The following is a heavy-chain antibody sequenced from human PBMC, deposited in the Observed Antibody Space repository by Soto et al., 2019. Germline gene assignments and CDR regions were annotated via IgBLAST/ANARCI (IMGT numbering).Heavy chain of an antibody. CDR3: ASMEGPLGQHGSGSPQSYRWFDP. J-gene: IGHJ5*02. V-gene: IGHV4-39*01. CDR1: GGSIRESGFY. Sequence: SETLSLTCTVSGGSIRESGFYWGWIRQPPGKGLEWIGSIYFNGRTYHNPSLKSRVTLSLDASKNQFSLKLISVTAADTAVYYCASMEGPLGQHGSGSPQSYRWFDPLGQGTLVNVSS. D-gene: IGHD3-10*01. CDR2: IYFNGRT.